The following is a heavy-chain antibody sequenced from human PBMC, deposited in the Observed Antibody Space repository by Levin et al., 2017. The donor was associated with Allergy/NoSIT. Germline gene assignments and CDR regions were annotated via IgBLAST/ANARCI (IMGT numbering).Heavy chain of an antibody. V-gene: IGHV3-30*18. CDR1: GFTFSSYG. CDR2: ISYDGSNK. CDR3: AKDPGVRRWFGELSSGYCDY. Sequence: GGSLRLSCAASGFTFSSYGMHWVRQAPGKGLEWVAVISYDGSNKYYADSVKGRFTISRDNSKNTLYLQMNSLRAEDTAVYYCAKDPGVRRWFGELSSGYCDYWGQGTLVTVSS. J-gene: IGHJ4*02. D-gene: IGHD3-10*01.